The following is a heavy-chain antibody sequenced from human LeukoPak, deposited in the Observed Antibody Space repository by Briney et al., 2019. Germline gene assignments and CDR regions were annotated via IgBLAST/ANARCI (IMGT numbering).Heavy chain of an antibody. Sequence: SETLSLTCTVSGGSISSYYWSWIRQPPGKGLEWIGYIYYSGSTNYNPSLKSRVTISVDTSKNQFSLKLSSVTAADTAVYYCARHSSLNYYYGMDVWGQGTTVTVSS. V-gene: IGHV4-59*01. CDR1: GGSISSYY. D-gene: IGHD6-6*01. CDR2: IYYSGST. J-gene: IGHJ6*02. CDR3: ARHSSLNYYYGMDV.